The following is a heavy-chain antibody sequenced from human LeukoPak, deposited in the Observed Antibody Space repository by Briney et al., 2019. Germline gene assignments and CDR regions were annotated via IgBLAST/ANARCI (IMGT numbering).Heavy chain of an antibody. CDR2: ISTNSGTI. CDR3: VRDLTIVGVAQVHH. J-gene: IGHJ5*02. CDR1: GFTFSIYT. Sequence: GGSLRPSCAASGFTFSIYTMNWVRQAPGKGLEWISYISTNSGTIWYADSVKGRFSISRDNAKNSLFLHMNSLRAEDTAVYYCVRDLTIVGVAQVHHWGQGTLVTVSS. V-gene: IGHV3-48*01. D-gene: IGHD1-26*01.